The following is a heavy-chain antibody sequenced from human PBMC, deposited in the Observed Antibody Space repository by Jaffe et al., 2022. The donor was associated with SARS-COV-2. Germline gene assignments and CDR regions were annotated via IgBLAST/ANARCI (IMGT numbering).Heavy chain of an antibody. Sequence: QLQLQESGPGLVKPSETLSLTCTVSGGSISSSSYYWGWIRQPPGKGLEWIGSIYYSGSTYYNPSLKSRVTISVDTSKNQFSLKLSSVTAADTAVYYCARGLLWFGGAVFPIWGQGTMVTVSS. CDR1: GGSISSSSYY. D-gene: IGHD3-10*01. CDR3: ARGLLWFGGAVFPI. J-gene: IGHJ3*02. V-gene: IGHV4-39*01. CDR2: IYYSGST.